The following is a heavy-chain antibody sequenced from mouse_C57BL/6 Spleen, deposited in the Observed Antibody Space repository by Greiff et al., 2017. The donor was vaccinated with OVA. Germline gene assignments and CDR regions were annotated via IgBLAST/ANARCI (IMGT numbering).Heavy chain of an antibody. CDR3: ARSSLPPLMDY. Sequence: EVKLVESGGGLVQPGGSLSLSCAASGFTFTDYYMSWVRQPPGKALEWLGFIRNKANGYTTEYSASVKGRFTTSRDNSQSILYLQMNALRAEDSATYYCARSSLPPLMDYWGQGTSVTVSS. CDR1: GFTFTDYY. V-gene: IGHV7-3*01. D-gene: IGHD2-1*01. CDR2: IRNKANGYTT. J-gene: IGHJ4*01.